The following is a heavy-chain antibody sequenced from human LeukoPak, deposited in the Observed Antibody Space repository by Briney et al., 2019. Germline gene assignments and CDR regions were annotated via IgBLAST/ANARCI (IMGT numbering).Heavy chain of an antibody. D-gene: IGHD2-2*01. J-gene: IGHJ6*04. CDR3: ARDNVVVPADTPYYYYYGMDV. V-gene: IGHV3-21*01. Sequence: PGGSLRLSCAASGFTFSSYSMNWVRQAPGKGLEWVSSISSSSSYIYYADSVKGRFTISRDNAKNSLYLQMNSLRAEDTAVYYCARDNVVVPADTPYYYYYGMDVWGKGTTVTVSS. CDR2: ISSSSSYI. CDR1: GFTFSSYS.